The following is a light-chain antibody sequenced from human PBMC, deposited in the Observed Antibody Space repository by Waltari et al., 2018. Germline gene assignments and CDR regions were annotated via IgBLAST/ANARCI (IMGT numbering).Light chain of an antibody. Sequence: DVFMTQSPLSLPVTLGQPASISCRSSQSLIHGDGNTFLHWIKQRPGQPPRRLIYKISNRDSVVPDRFSGSESGTDFTLQISRVEAEDVGTYYCMQGTHWPPTFGQGTKVEIK. V-gene: IGKV2-30*02. CDR2: KIS. J-gene: IGKJ1*01. CDR3: MQGTHWPPT. CDR1: QSLIHGDGNTF.